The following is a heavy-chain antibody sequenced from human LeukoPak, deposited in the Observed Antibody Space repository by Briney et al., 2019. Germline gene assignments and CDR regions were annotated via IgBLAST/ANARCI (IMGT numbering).Heavy chain of an antibody. V-gene: IGHV3-30*18. J-gene: IGHJ5*02. CDR2: ISYDGSNK. D-gene: IGHD6-13*01. CDR1: GFTFSSYG. CDR3: AKDMGIAAAENWFDP. Sequence: QSGGSLRLSCAASGFTFSSYGTHWVRQAPGKGLEGGAVISYDGSNKYYAVSVKGRFTISRDNSKNTLYLQMNSLRAEDTAVYYCAKDMGIAAAENWFDPWGQGTLVTVSS.